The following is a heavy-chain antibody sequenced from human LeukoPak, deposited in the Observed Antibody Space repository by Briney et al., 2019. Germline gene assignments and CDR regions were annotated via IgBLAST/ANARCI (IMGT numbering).Heavy chain of an antibody. Sequence: PGGSLRLSCAASGFTFSSYSMNWVRQAPGKGLEWVSSISSSSSYIYYADSVKGRFTTSRDNAKNSLYLQMNSLRAEDTAVYYCARDIVVVPAANRLDYWGQGTLVTVSS. D-gene: IGHD2-2*01. CDR2: ISSSSSYI. CDR1: GFTFSSYS. V-gene: IGHV3-21*01. J-gene: IGHJ4*02. CDR3: ARDIVVVPAANRLDY.